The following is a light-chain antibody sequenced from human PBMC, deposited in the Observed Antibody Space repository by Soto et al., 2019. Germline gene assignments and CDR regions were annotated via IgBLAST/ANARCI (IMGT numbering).Light chain of an antibody. Sequence: QSVLTQPASVSGSPGQSITISCTGSNSDIGGHNYVSWYQQHPGKVPKLMIFAVTNRPSGVSTRFSGSKSGNTASLTISGLQAEEEADYYCSSYTTSGPWVFGGGTKVTVL. CDR3: SSYTTSGPWV. CDR2: AVT. V-gene: IGLV2-14*01. J-gene: IGLJ3*02. CDR1: NSDIGGHNY.